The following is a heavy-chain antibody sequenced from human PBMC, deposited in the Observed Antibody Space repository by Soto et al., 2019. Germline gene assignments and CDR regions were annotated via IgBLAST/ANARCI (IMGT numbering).Heavy chain of an antibody. CDR2: ISAYNGNT. J-gene: IGHJ5*02. Sequence: QVQLVQSGAEVKKPGASVKVSCKASGYTFTSYGISWVRQAPGQGLEWMGWISAYNGNTNYAQKLQGRVTMTTDTSPSTAYMELRSLRSDDTAVYYCARDHRKYYYDSSGYSRGWFDPWGQGTLVTVSS. V-gene: IGHV1-18*01. CDR1: GYTFTSYG. CDR3: ARDHRKYYYDSSGYSRGWFDP. D-gene: IGHD3-22*01.